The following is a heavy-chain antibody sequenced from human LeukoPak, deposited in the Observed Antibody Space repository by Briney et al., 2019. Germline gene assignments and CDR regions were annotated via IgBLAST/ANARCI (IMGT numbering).Heavy chain of an antibody. CDR2: IDYSGST. Sequence: TLSLTCTVSGGSISSGGYYWSWIRQHPGKGLEWIGYIDYSGSTYYNPSLKSRVTISVDTSKNQFSLKLSSVTAADTAVYYCARDLPGRTDAFDIWGQGTMVTVSS. CDR1: GGSISSGGYY. D-gene: IGHD2-15*01. J-gene: IGHJ3*02. V-gene: IGHV4-31*03. CDR3: ARDLPGRTDAFDI.